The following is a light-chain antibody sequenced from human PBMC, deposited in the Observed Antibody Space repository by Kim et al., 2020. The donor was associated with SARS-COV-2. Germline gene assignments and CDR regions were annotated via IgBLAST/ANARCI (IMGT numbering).Light chain of an antibody. CDR2: EES. Sequence: SAAVEDRDTSTRRASGSISSWLAWYQQKPGEAPRRLSYEESALGSAVPSRCSGRGFGAGFTLTISGLQPGGFATDYCQQYDTYSTFGQGTKVD. J-gene: IGKJ3*01. CDR3: QQYDTYST. CDR1: GSISSW. V-gene: IGKV1-5*03.